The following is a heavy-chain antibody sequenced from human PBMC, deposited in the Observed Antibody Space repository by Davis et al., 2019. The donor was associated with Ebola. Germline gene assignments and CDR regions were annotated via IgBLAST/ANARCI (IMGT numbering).Heavy chain of an antibody. CDR2: ISSSGSYI. J-gene: IGHJ3*01. CDR1: GFDFNIYG. CDR3: AEGHSSAFDL. Sequence: PGGSLRLSCAASGFDFNIYGMNWVRQAPGRGLEWVSSISSSGSYIYYADSVKGRFTISRDNAENSLYLQMNSLRAEDTAVYYCAEGHSSAFDLWGQGTMVIVSS. V-gene: IGHV3-21*01.